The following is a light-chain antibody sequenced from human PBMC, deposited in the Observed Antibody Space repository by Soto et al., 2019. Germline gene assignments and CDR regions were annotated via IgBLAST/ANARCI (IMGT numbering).Light chain of an antibody. CDR3: QQHADWPLT. V-gene: IGKV3-11*01. Sequence: EVVLTQSPGTLSLSPGERATLSCRASQYVSTNLAWYQQQPGQPPRLRSYAASTRATGIPARFSGSGSGTDFTLTISSLEPEDFAVYYCQQHADWPLTFGGGTKVDIK. CDR2: AAS. CDR1: QYVSTN. J-gene: IGKJ4*01.